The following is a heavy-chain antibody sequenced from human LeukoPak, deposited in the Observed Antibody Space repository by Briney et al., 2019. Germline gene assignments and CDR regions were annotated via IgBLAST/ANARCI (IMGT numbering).Heavy chain of an antibody. CDR3: ARDWASDY. CDR1: GFTFNSYS. CDR2: ISSSSGTYI. J-gene: IGHJ4*02. Sequence: GGSLRLSCAASGFTFNSYSMNWVRQAPGKGLEWVPSISSSSGTYIYYADSVKGRFTISRDNAQNSLFLQMNSLRAEDTAVYYCARDWASDYWGQGTLVTVSS. V-gene: IGHV3-21*01. D-gene: IGHD7-27*01.